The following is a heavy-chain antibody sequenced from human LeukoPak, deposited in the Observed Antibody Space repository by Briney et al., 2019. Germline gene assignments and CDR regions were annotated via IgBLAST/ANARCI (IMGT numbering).Heavy chain of an antibody. CDR3: ARVGAPHGDCDY. J-gene: IGHJ4*02. D-gene: IGHD4-17*01. V-gene: IGHV4-38-2*01. CDR1: GYSISSGYY. Sequence: SETLSLTCAVSGYSISSGYYWGWIRQPPGKGLEWIGYIYYSGSTYYNPSLKSRVTISVDTSKNQFSLKLSSVTAADTAVYYCARVGAPHGDCDYWGQGTLVTVSS. CDR2: IYYSGST.